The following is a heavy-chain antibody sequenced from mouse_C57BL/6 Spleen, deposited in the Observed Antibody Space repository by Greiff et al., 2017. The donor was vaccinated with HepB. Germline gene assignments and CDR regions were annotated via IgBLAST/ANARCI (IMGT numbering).Heavy chain of an antibody. CDR3: TRGLGYFDY. Sequence: VQLQQSGAELVRPGASVTLSCKASGYTFTDYEMHWVKQTPVHGLEWIGAIDPETGGTAYNQKFKGKVILTADKSSSTAYMELRSLTSEDSAVYYCTRGLGYFDYWGQGTTLTVSS. CDR2: IDPETGGT. V-gene: IGHV1-15*01. D-gene: IGHD4-1*01. J-gene: IGHJ2*01. CDR1: GYTFTDYE.